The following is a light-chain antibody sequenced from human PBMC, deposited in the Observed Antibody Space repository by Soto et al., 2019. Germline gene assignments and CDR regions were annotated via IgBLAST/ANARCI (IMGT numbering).Light chain of an antibody. V-gene: IGKV1-5*01. J-gene: IGKJ1*01. CDR1: QSISSW. CDR3: QQYTSYSGT. CDR2: DAS. Sequence: DIQMTQSPSTLSASVGDRVTITCRASQSISSWLAWYQQKPGKAPKLLIYDASSLESGVPSRFSGSGSGTEFTLTTSSLQPDDFATYYCQQYTSYSGTFGQGTTVDIX.